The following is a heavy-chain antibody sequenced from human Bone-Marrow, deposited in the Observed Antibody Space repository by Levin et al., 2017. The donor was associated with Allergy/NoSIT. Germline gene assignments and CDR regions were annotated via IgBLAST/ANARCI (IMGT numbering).Heavy chain of an antibody. D-gene: IGHD2-21*02. CDR3: ARVSADVTYLLDH. Sequence: GGSLRLSCAASGFTFSDYYMTWIRQPPGKGLEWVSDISSSSYYTNHADSLKGRFTISRDNAKNSLYLEMNSLRAEDTAVYYCARVSADVTYLLDHWGQGTLVTVSS. J-gene: IGHJ4*02. V-gene: IGHV3-11*05. CDR1: GFTFSDYY. CDR2: ISSSSYYT.